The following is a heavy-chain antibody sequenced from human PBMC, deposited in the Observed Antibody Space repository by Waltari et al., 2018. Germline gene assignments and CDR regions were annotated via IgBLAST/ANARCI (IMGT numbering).Heavy chain of an antibody. CDR3: AREVGGSSWSTTPRGDAFDI. V-gene: IGHV4-39*07. CDR2: IYFAGST. CDR1: GASIGRGYYY. J-gene: IGHJ3*02. D-gene: IGHD6-13*01. Sequence: QLQLRESGPGRLKPSETLSLTCSVSGASIGRGYYYWGWIRQAPGKGREWIGSIYFAGSTYYNPSLKSRLTISVDTSKNQFSLRLSSVTAADTAVYYCAREVGGSSWSTTPRGDAFDIWGQGTMVTVSS.